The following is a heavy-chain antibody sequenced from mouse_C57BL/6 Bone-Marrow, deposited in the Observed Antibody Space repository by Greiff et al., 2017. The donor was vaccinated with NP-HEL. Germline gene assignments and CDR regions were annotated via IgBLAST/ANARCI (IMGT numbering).Heavy chain of an antibody. D-gene: IGHD1-1*01. J-gene: IGHJ4*01. CDR3: ARHGKDYAMDY. CDR1: GFTFSSYT. Sequence: EVQVVESGGGLVKPGGSLKLSCAASGFTFSSYTMSWVRQTPEKRLEWVATISGGGGNTYYPDSVKGRFTISRDNAKNTLYLQMSSLRSEDTALYYSARHGKDYAMDYWGQGTSVTVSS. CDR2: ISGGGGNT. V-gene: IGHV5-9*01.